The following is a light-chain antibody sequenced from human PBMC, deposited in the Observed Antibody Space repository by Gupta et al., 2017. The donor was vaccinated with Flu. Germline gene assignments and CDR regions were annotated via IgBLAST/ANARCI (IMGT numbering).Light chain of an antibody. J-gene: IGLJ3*02. CDR3: QARDSDSRHWV. CDR1: NIATKS. CDR2: DDH. Sequence: YVLTQPPSVSVPPGQTATINCGGKNIATKSVLWYQQQPGQAPVLIVYDDHDRPSAIPERFSGSNSGDTANLTVSRVEAEDEADYYCQARDSDSRHWVFGGGTKVTV. V-gene: IGLV3-21*02.